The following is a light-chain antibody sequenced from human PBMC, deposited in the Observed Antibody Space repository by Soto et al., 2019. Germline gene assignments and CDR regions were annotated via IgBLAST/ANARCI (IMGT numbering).Light chain of an antibody. CDR2: GAS. CDR1: QSVSSN. J-gene: IGKJ4*01. V-gene: IGKV3-15*01. Sequence: EIVVTQSPATLAVSPGERATLSCRASQSVSSNLAWYQQKPGQAPRLLIYGASTRATGIPARFSGSGSGTEFTLTISSLQSEEFAVYYCQQYNNWPLTFGGGTKVDIK. CDR3: QQYNNWPLT.